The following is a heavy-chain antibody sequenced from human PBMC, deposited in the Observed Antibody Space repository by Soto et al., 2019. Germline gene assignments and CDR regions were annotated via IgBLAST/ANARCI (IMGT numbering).Heavy chain of an antibody. V-gene: IGHV3-21*01. CDR2: ISSDSNYI. CDR1: GFTYSIYS. Sequence: GSLRLSCAASGFTYSIYSLDWVRQAPGKGLEWVSAISSDSNYIYYSDSVKGRFTISRDNAKNALYLQMDSLRAEDTAVYYCAREAHFYGRSDVFDIWGQGTMVTVSS. D-gene: IGHD3-10*02. J-gene: IGHJ3*02. CDR3: AREAHFYGRSDVFDI.